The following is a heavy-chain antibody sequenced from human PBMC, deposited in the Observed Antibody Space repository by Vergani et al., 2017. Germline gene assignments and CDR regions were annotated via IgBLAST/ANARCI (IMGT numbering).Heavy chain of an antibody. CDR2: ISGGST. V-gene: IGHV3-38-3*01. CDR1: GFTVSSNE. CDR3: ARDCTSGGCPDNYGMDV. D-gene: IGHD2-8*01. Sequence: EVQLVESRGVLVQPGGSLRLSCAASGFTVSSNEMSWVRQAPGKGLEWVSSISGGSTYYADSRKGRFTISRDNTNNSLFLQLRSLRAEDAAVYYCARDCTSGGCPDNYGMDVWGQGATVTVSS. J-gene: IGHJ6*02.